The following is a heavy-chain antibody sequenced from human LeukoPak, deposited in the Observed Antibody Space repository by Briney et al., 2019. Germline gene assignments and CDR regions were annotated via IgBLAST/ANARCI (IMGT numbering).Heavy chain of an antibody. V-gene: IGHV1-18*01. Sequence: GASVKVSCKASGYTFTSYGISWVRQAPGQGLEWMGWFSAYNGNTNYAQKLQGRVTMTTDTSTSTAYMELRSLRSDDTAVYYCAREFLRELPPSFDIWGQGTMVTVSS. J-gene: IGHJ3*02. CDR3: AREFLRELPPSFDI. CDR2: FSAYNGNT. CDR1: GYTFTSYG. D-gene: IGHD3-16*01.